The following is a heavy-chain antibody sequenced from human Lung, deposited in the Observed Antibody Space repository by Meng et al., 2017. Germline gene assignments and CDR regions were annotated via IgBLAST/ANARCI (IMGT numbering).Heavy chain of an antibody. V-gene: IGHV3-21*01. CDR1: GFTFSSYS. CDR3: ARGDTSMLDY. Sequence: EWQLVESGGGLVKPRESLRLSCAASGFTFSSYSMNCVRQAPGKGLEWVSYIISNSYYIYYAGSVKGRFTISRDNAKNSVYLQMNSLRAEDTAVYYCARGDTSMLDYWGQGTLVTVSS. CDR2: IISNSYYI. D-gene: IGHD5-18*01. J-gene: IGHJ4*02.